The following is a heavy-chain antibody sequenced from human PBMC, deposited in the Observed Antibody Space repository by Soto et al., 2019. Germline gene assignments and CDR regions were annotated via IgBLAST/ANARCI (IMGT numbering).Heavy chain of an antibody. CDR2: ISYDANNK. D-gene: IGHD3-3*01. V-gene: IGHV3-30*03. J-gene: IGHJ4*02. CDR1: GFTFRSYD. CDR3: ARALDFWSAYFDY. Sequence: GGSLRLSCAASGFTFRSYDMSWVRQAPGKGLEWVAVISYDANNKKYADSVKGRFTISRDYSNNTLYLQMNSLRTEDTAVYYCARALDFWSAYFDYWGQGSLVTVSS.